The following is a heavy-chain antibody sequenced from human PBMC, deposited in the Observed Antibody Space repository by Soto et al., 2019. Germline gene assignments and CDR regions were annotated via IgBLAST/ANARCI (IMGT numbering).Heavy chain of an antibody. CDR1: WFTVSSNY. Sequence: SLRLSCAASWFTVSSNYMSWVRQAPGKGLEWVSVIYSGGSTYYADSVKGRFTISRDNSKNTLYHQMNSLRAEDTAVYYCARVGYDFWSDYGMDVWGQGTTVTV. V-gene: IGHV3-53*01. CDR3: ARVGYDFWSDYGMDV. J-gene: IGHJ6*02. CDR2: IYSGGST. D-gene: IGHD3-3*01.